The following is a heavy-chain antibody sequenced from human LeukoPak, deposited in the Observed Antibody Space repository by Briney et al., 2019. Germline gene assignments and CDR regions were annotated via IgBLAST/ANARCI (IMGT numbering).Heavy chain of an antibody. CDR1: GFTFSSYS. V-gene: IGHV3-21*04. Sequence: GGSLRLSCAASGFTFSSYSMNWVRQAQGKGLEWVSSISSSSSYIYYADSVKGRFTISRDNSKNTLYLQMNSLRAEDTAVYYCARFMVRHPWNFDLWGRGTLVAVSS. J-gene: IGHJ2*01. CDR3: ARFMVRHPWNFDL. CDR2: ISSSSSYI. D-gene: IGHD3-10*01.